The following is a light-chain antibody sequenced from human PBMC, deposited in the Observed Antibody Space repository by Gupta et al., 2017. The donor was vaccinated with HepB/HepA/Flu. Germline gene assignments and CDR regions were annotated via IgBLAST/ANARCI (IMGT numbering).Light chain of an antibody. V-gene: IGLV3-1*01. CDR1: KLGNKY. CDR3: QAWDSSTGVV. CDR2: QDT. Sequence: SYELTQPPSVSVSPGQTASITCSGDKLGNKYASWYQQKPGQSPVLVIYQDTKRPSGIPERFSGSNSGNTATLTISGTQTMEEADYYCQAWDSSTGVVFGGGTKLTVL. J-gene: IGLJ2*01.